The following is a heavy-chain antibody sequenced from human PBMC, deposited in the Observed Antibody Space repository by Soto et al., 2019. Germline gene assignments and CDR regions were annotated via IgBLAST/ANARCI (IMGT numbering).Heavy chain of an antibody. J-gene: IGHJ3*02. V-gene: IGHV3-21*04. D-gene: IGHD1-26*01. CDR3: ARGDSGRYQAHDAFDI. CDR2: ISSSSSYI. Sequence: GSVRLSCAASGFTFSTYSMNWVRQAPGKGLEWVSSISSSSSYIYYADSMKGRFTSSRDNAKNSLYLQMNSLRAEDTAVYYCARGDSGRYQAHDAFDIWGPRKMVTVSS. CDR1: GFTFSTYS.